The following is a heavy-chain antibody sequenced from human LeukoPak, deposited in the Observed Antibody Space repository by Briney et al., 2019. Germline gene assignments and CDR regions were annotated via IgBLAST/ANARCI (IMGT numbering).Heavy chain of an antibody. V-gene: IGHV1-18*04. Sequence: GASVTVSCKASGYTFSNYSISWVRQAPGLGLEWMGWTSYNGNTNYAQKFQDRVTMTTDTSTTTAYMELRSLESDDTAVYYCARHSGSGWQVLGYWGQGTLVTVSS. CDR2: TSYNGNT. CDR1: GYTFSNYS. CDR3: ARHSGSGWQVLGY. D-gene: IGHD6-19*01. J-gene: IGHJ4*02.